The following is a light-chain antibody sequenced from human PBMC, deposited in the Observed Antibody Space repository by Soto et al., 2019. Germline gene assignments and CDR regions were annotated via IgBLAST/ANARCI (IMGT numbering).Light chain of an antibody. J-gene: IGKJ5*01. Sequence: EIVLTQSPPTLSLSPGERATLSFRASQSINSSSLAWYQHKPGQAPRLLIYGASSRSTAIPDRFSGSGSGTDFTLTISRLEPEDFAVYYCQHYDSSLATFGGGTRLENK. CDR1: QSINSSS. CDR3: QHYDSSLAT. CDR2: GAS. V-gene: IGKV3-20*01.